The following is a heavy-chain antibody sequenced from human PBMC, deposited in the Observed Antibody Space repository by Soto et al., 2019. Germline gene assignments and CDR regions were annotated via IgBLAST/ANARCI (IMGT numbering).Heavy chain of an antibody. CDR2: ISGSGGST. V-gene: IGHV3-23*01. Sequence: EVQLLESGGGLVQPGGSLRLSCAASGFTFSSYAMSWVRQAPGKGLEWVSAISGSGGSTYYADSVKGRFTISRDNSKNTLYLQMNSLRAGDTAVYYCAKLSGGTTYSYYGMDVWGQGTTVTVS. CDR1: GFTFSSYA. CDR3: AKLSGGTTYSYYGMDV. D-gene: IGHD1-1*01. J-gene: IGHJ6*02.